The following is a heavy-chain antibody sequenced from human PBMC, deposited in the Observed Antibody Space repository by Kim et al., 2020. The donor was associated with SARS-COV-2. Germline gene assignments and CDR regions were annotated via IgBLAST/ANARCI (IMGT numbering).Heavy chain of an antibody. CDR3: ARAPSGTLTPYYFDF. J-gene: IGHJ4*02. V-gene: IGHV5-51*01. CDR1: GYSFTNYW. CDR2: IYPGDSDT. Sequence: GESLKISCTASGYSFTNYWIGWVRQMPGKGLEWMWIIYPGDSDTKYSPSFQGQVTISADESLSTGYLQWRSLKASDTATYYCARAPSGTLTPYYFDFWGQ. D-gene: IGHD1-26*01.